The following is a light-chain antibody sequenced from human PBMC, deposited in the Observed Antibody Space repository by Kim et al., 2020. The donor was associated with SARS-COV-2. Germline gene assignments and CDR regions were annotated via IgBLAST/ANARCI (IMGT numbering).Light chain of an antibody. J-gene: IGKJ5*01. CDR3: QQYDNLRIT. CDR2: DAS. V-gene: IGKV1-33*01. Sequence: DIQMTQSPSSLSAAVGDRVTITCQKPGKAPKLLIYDASSLEAGVPSRFSGRGSGTDSTFTISSLQPEDIATYFCQQYDNLRITVGQGTRLEIK.